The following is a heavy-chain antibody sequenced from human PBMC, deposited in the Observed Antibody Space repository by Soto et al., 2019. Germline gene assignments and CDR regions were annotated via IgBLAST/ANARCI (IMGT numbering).Heavy chain of an antibody. D-gene: IGHD2-8*01. Sequence: EVQLLESGGGLVQPGVSLRLSCAASGFTFSSYAMSWVRQAPGKGLEWVSAISGSGGSTYYADSVKGRFTISRDNSKNTLYLQMNSLRAEDTAVYYCAKDPRDSMVYADWFDPWGQGTLVTVSS. J-gene: IGHJ5*02. CDR2: ISGSGGST. V-gene: IGHV3-23*01. CDR3: AKDPRDSMVYADWFDP. CDR1: GFTFSSYA.